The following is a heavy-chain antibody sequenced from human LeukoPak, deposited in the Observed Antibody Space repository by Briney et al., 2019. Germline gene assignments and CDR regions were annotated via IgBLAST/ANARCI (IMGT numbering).Heavy chain of an antibody. Sequence: ASVKVSCTASGYTFTGYYMHWVRQAPGQGLEWMGWINPNSGGTNYAQKFQGRVTMTRDTSISTAYMELSRVTSDDTAVYYCARGEYNWNQYNWFDPWGQGTLVTVSS. CDR2: INPNSGGT. V-gene: IGHV1-2*02. J-gene: IGHJ5*02. CDR1: GYTFTGYY. D-gene: IGHD1-20*01. CDR3: ARGEYNWNQYNWFDP.